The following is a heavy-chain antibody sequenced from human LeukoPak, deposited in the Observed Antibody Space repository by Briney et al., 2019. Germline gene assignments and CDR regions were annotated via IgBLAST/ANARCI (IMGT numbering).Heavy chain of an antibody. CDR1: GGSFSDYY. V-gene: IGHV3-11*01. CDR3: AKDSGSGWYFNWFDP. D-gene: IGHD6-19*01. Sequence: LSLTCAVYGGSFSDYYMSWIRQAPGKGLEWVSYISSSGSTIYYADSVKGRFTISRDNAKNSLYLQMNSLRAEDTAVYYCAKDSGSGWYFNWFDPWGQGTLVTVSS. CDR2: ISSSGSTI. J-gene: IGHJ5*02.